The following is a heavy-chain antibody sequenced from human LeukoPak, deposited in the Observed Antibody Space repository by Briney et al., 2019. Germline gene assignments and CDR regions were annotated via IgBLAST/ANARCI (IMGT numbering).Heavy chain of an antibody. CDR3: ARGNYDSSGYYLHYYYYMDV. CDR2: ISAYNGNT. Sequence: ASVKVSCKASGYTFTSYGISWVRQAPGQGLEWMGWISAYNGNTNYAQKLQGRVTMTTDTSTSTAYMELRSLRSDDTAVYYCARGNYDSSGYYLHYYYYMDVWGKGTTVTVSS. V-gene: IGHV1-18*01. J-gene: IGHJ6*03. D-gene: IGHD3-22*01. CDR1: GYTFTSYG.